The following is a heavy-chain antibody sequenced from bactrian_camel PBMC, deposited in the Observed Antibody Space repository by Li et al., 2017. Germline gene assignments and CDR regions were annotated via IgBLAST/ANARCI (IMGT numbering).Heavy chain of an antibody. CDR3: VLGRVIGSG. CDR2: IYSDGSNT. CDR1: GFTFSSYY. Sequence: HVQLVESGGTLVQPGGSLRLSCAASGFTFSSYYMNWVRQAPGKGLEWVSSIYSDGSNTTYADSVKGRFTISSARNTLYLQMNSLKPEDTAVYYCVLGRVIGSGWGQGTQVTVS. D-gene: IGHD3*01. J-gene: IGHJ4*01. V-gene: IGHV3S6*01.